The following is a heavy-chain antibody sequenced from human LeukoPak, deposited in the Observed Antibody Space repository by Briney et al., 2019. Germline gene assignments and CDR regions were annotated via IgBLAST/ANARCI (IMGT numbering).Heavy chain of an antibody. Sequence: GGSLRLSCAASGFTFSGYAMSWVRQAPGKGLEWVSAITNSGDNTYYADSVKGRFTISRVNSKNTLYLQINSLRAEDTAIYYCARAPMEDSWYIHFDYWGQGTLVTVSS. CDR2: ITNSGDNT. V-gene: IGHV3-23*01. J-gene: IGHJ4*02. D-gene: IGHD6-13*01. CDR3: ARAPMEDSWYIHFDY. CDR1: GFTFSGYA.